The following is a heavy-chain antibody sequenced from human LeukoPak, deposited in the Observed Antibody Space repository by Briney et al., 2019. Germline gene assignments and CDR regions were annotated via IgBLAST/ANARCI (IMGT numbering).Heavy chain of an antibody. CDR3: AREAPLAAAGTYS. CDR2: IYYSGST. CDR1: GVSISSGDYY. J-gene: IGHJ4*02. V-gene: IGHV4-31*03. D-gene: IGHD6-13*01. Sequence: SETLSLTCTVSGVSISSGDYYWSWIRQHPGKGLEWIGYIYYSGSTYYNPSLKSRVTISVDTSKNQFSLKLSSVTAADTAVYYCAREAPLAAAGTYSWGQGTLVTVSS.